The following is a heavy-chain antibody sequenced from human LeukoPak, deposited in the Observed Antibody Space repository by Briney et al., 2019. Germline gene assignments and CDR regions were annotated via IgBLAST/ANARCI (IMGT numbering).Heavy chain of an antibody. CDR2: IYYSGST. CDR1: GGSISSYY. CDR3: ARASSWYFNLGWFDP. Sequence: SETLSLTCTVSGGSISSYYWSWIRQPPGKGLEWIGYIYYSGSTNYNPSLKSRVTISVDTSKNQFSLKLSSVTAADTAVYYCARASSWYFNLGWFDPWGQGTLVTASS. V-gene: IGHV4-59*01. D-gene: IGHD6-13*01. J-gene: IGHJ5*02.